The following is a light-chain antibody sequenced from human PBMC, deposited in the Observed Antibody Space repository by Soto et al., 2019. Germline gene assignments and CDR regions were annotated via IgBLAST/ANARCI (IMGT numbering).Light chain of an antibody. CDR1: QSISRW. Sequence: DIPMTHSPSSLAASVGDSVTLTCRASQSISRWLAWYQQKPGKAPKLLIYEASSLESGVPSRFSGSGSGTEFTLTIRDLQPDDSATYYCQEYKSDSITFGQGTRLEIK. V-gene: IGKV1-5*03. CDR2: EAS. J-gene: IGKJ5*01. CDR3: QEYKSDSIT.